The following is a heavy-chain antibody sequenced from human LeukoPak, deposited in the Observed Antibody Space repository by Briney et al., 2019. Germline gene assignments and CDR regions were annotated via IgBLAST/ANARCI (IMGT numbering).Heavy chain of an antibody. V-gene: IGHV4-39*01. Sequence: SETLSLTCTVSGGSISSYYWGWIRQPPGKGLEWIGSIYYSGSTYYNPSLKSRVTISVDTSKNQFSLKLSSVIAADTAVYYCARRVRYFDWVFSYYFDYWGQGTLVTVSS. CDR1: GGSISSYY. CDR3: ARRVRYFDWVFSYYFDY. J-gene: IGHJ4*02. CDR2: IYYSGST. D-gene: IGHD3-9*01.